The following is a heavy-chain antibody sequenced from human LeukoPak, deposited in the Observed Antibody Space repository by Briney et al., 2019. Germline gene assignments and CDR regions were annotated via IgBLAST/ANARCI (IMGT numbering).Heavy chain of an antibody. CDR2: IYASGST. V-gene: IGHV4-61*02. J-gene: IGHJ5*02. CDR1: GGSISSGSYY. CDR3: ARSRHIVVVPAAMPHWFDP. Sequence: SETLSLTCTVSGGSISSGSYYWSWIRQPAGKGLEWIGRIYASGSTNYNPSLKSRVTISVDTSKNQFSLKLNSVTAADTAVYYCARSRHIVVVPAAMPHWFDPWGQGTLVTVSS. D-gene: IGHD2-2*01.